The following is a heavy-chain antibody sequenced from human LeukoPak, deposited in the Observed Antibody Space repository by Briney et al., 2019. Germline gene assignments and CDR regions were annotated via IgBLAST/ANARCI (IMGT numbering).Heavy chain of an antibody. D-gene: IGHD6-19*01. J-gene: IGHJ5*02. V-gene: IGHV3-9*01. Sequence: GGSLRLSCAASGFTFDDYAMDWVRQAPGKGLEWVSGISWNSGSIGYADSVKGRFTISRDNAKNSLYLQMNSLRAEDTALYYCAKDSSGIAVAGNWFDPWGQGTLVTVSS. CDR3: AKDSSGIAVAGNWFDP. CDR2: ISWNSGSI. CDR1: GFTFDDYA.